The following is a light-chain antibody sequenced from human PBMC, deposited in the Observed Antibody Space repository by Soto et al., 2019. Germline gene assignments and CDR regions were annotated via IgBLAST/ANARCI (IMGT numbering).Light chain of an antibody. CDR1: QTINNW. Sequence: DIQMTQSPSTLSASVGDTVTITCRPSQTINNWLAWYQQKPGKAPKLLIYDVSTLGSGVPSRFSGSGSGTYFTLTISGLQPDDFGTYYCQQCNTFWTFGQGTKVEIK. CDR2: DVS. CDR3: QQCNTFWT. V-gene: IGKV1-5*01. J-gene: IGKJ1*01.